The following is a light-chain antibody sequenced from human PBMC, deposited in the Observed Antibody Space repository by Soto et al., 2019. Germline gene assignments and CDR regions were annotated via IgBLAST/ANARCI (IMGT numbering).Light chain of an antibody. Sequence: VIWMTQSPSLLSESTGDRVTISCRMSQGISSTLAWYQQKPGKAPELLIYAASTLLSGDTSRLSGSVSGRDFTLTISCLQSEDFSIYDCQQYYSFLWTFGQWTKVEI. V-gene: IGKV1D-8*01. CDR2: AAS. J-gene: IGKJ1*01. CDR1: QGISST. CDR3: QQYYSFLWT.